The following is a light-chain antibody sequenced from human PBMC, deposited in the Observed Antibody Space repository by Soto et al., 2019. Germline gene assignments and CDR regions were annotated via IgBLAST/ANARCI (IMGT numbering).Light chain of an antibody. J-gene: IGKJ1*01. Sequence: DIQMTQSPSTLSGSVGDSVTITCRASQTISSWLAWYQQKPGKAPKLLIYKASTLKSGVPSRFSGSGSGTDFTLTISSLETEEFAVYDCQQRSNWPRTFGQGTKV. V-gene: IGKV1-5*03. CDR1: QTISSW. CDR2: KAS. CDR3: QQRSNWPRT.